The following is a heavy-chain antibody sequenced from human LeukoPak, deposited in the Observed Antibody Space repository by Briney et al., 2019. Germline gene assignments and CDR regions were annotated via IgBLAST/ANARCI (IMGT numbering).Heavy chain of an antibody. CDR3: ARAQVYVYDSSGYPPLDAFDI. Sequence: SETLSLTCTVSGGSISSYYWSWIRQPPGKGLEWIGYIYYSGSTNYNPSLKSRVTISVDTSKNQFSLMLSSVTAADTTVSYFARAQVYVYDSSGYPPLDAFDIWGQGTMVTVSS. D-gene: IGHD3-22*01. CDR2: IYYSGST. CDR1: GGSISSYY. J-gene: IGHJ3*02. V-gene: IGHV4-59*01.